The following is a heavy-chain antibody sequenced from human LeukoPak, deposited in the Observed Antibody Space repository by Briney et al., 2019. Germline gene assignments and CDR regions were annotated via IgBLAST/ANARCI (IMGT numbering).Heavy chain of an antibody. V-gene: IGHV3-33*06. CDR2: IWYDGSNK. D-gene: IGHD1-1*01. CDR1: GFTFSSYG. CDR3: AKTRPGKPFEFDI. J-gene: IGHJ3*02. Sequence: GGSLRLSCAASGFTFSSYGMHWARQAPGKGLEWVSLIWYDGSNKYYADSVKGRFTISRDNSQNTLSLQMNSLRAEDTAVYYCAKTRPGKPFEFDIWGQGTMVTVSS.